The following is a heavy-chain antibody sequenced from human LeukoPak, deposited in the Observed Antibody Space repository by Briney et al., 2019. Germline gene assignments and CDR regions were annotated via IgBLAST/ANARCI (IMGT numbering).Heavy chain of an antibody. J-gene: IGHJ5*02. CDR3: ATSIVVVVASQEAARPGWCWFDP. V-gene: IGHV4-59*04. CDR1: GGSISEYY. D-gene: IGHD2-15*01. Sequence: PSETLSLTCTVSGGSISEYYWSWIRQPPGKGLEWIGYIYYSGSTYYNPSLKSRVTISVDTSKNQFSLKLSSVTAADTAVYYCATSIVVVVASQEAARPGWCWFDPWGQGTLVTVSS. CDR2: IYYSGST.